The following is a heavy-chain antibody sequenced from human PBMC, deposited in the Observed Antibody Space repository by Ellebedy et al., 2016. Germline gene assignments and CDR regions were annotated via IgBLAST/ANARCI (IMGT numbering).Heavy chain of an antibody. Sequence: SETLSLXCTVSGDSISDYYWNWIRQPPGKGLEWIGYMYYTGHTKYNPSLKSRVTISADTSKKHFSLTLNSVTAADTAVYYCARHKTSVNAFDYWGLGTRVTVSS. CDR1: GDSISDYY. D-gene: IGHD4-17*01. CDR3: ARHKTSVNAFDY. J-gene: IGHJ4*02. CDR2: MYYTGHT. V-gene: IGHV4-59*13.